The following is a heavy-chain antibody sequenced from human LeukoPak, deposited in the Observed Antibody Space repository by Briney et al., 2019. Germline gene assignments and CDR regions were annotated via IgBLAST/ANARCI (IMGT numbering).Heavy chain of an antibody. J-gene: IGHJ5*02. D-gene: IGHD2-15*01. CDR3: ARIFIGWFDP. Sequence: SVKVSCKASGGTFSSYAISWVRQAPGQGLEWMGGIIPIFGTANYAQKLQGRVTMTTDTSTSTAYMELRSLRSDDTAVYYCARIFIGWFDPWGQGTLVTVSS. V-gene: IGHV1-69*05. CDR2: IIPIFGTA. CDR1: GGTFSSYA.